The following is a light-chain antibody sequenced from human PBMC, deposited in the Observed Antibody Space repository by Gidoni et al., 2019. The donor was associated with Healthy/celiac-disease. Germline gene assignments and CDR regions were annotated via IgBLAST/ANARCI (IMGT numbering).Light chain of an antibody. CDR1: QSISSY. CDR3: QQSYSAPQGFT. V-gene: IGKV1-39*01. J-gene: IGKJ3*01. Sequence: DIQMTQSPSSLSASVGARVTITCRASQSISSYLNWYQQKPGKAPKLLIYAASSLQSGVPSRFSGSGSGTDFTLTISSLQPEDFATYYCQQSYSAPQGFTFGPGTKVDIQ. CDR2: AAS.